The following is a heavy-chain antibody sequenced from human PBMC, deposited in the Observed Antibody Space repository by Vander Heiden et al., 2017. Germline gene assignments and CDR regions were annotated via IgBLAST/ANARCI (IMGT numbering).Heavy chain of an antibody. V-gene: IGHV3-21*01. CDR2: ISSSSSYI. CDR3: ARERRLYYYDSSGPLDY. Sequence: EVQLVESGGGLVKPGGSLRLSCAASGFTFSSYSMNWVRQAPGKGLEWVSSISSSSSYIYYADSVKGRVTISRDNAKNSLYLQMNSLRAEDTAVYYCARERRLYYYDSSGPLDYWGQGTLVTVSS. J-gene: IGHJ4*02. D-gene: IGHD3-22*01. CDR1: GFTFSSYS.